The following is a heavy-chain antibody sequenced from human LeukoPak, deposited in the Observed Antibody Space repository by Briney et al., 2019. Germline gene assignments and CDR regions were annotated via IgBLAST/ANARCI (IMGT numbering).Heavy chain of an antibody. Sequence: SVKVSCKASGGTFSSYAISWVRQAPGQGLEWMGRIIPILGIANYAQKFQGRVTITADKSTSTAYMELSSLRSEDTAVYYCARGGITMVRGVSYFDYWGQGTLVTVSS. CDR3: ARGGITMVRGVSYFDY. CDR2: IIPILGIA. V-gene: IGHV1-69*04. CDR1: GGTFSSYA. D-gene: IGHD3-10*01. J-gene: IGHJ4*02.